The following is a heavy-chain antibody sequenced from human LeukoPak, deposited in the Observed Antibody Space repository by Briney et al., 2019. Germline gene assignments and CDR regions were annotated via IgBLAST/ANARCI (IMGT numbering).Heavy chain of an antibody. CDR2: INHSGST. CDR1: GYSISSGYY. J-gene: IGHJ6*03. CDR3: ARGRVVYYYYYYMDV. Sequence: SETLSLTCTVSGYSISSGYYWSWIRQPPGKGLEWIGEINHSGSTNYNPSLKSRVTISVDTSKNQFSLKLSSVTAADTAVYYCARGRVVYYYYYYMDVWGKGTTVTVSS. V-gene: IGHV4-38-2*02.